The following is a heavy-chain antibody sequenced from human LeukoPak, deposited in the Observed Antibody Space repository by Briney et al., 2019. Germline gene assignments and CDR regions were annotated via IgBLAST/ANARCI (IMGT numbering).Heavy chain of an antibody. D-gene: IGHD3-10*01. CDR1: GGSISSYY. V-gene: IGHV4-59*01. Sequence: SETLSLTCTVSGGSISSYYWSWIRQPPGKGLEWIGYIYYSGSTNYNPSLKSRVTISVDTSKNQFSLKLSSVTAADTAVYYCARSRGIGFDYWGQGTLVTVSS. CDR3: ARSRGIGFDY. J-gene: IGHJ4*02. CDR2: IYYSGST.